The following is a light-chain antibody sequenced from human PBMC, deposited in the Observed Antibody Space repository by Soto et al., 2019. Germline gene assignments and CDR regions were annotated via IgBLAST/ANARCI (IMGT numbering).Light chain of an antibody. Sequence: QSVLTQPASVSGSPGQSIAISCTGTRSDVGAYNYVSRYQQHPGKAPKLMISEVTNRPSGVSDRFSGSKSGNTASLTISGLQAEDEADYYCSSFTSRFTFVFGTGTKVTAL. CDR3: SSFTSRFTFV. CDR1: RSDVGAYNY. J-gene: IGLJ1*01. V-gene: IGLV2-14*01. CDR2: EVT.